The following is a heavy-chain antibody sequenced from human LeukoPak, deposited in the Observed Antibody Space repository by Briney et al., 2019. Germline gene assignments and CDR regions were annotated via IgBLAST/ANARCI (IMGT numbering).Heavy chain of an antibody. Sequence: GGSLRLSCAAFGFTFSDYYMSWIRQAPGKGLEWVSYISSSGSTIYYADSVKGRFTISRDNSKNTLYLQMNSLRAEDTAVYYCAKDVGRYYDSSGYYYYWGQGTLVTVSS. CDR3: AKDVGRYYDSSGYYYY. CDR1: GFTFSDYY. V-gene: IGHV3-11*01. J-gene: IGHJ4*02. D-gene: IGHD3-22*01. CDR2: ISSSGSTI.